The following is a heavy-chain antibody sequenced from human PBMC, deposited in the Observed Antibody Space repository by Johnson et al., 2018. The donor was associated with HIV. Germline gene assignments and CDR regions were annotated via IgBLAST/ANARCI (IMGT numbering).Heavy chain of an antibody. V-gene: IGHV3-11*04. Sequence: QVQLVESGGGLVKPGGSLRLSCAASGFTFSDYYMSWIRQAPGKGLEWVSYISSSGSTIYYADSVKGRLTISRDNAKNSLYLQMNSLRAEDTAVYYCATLKGPRLHIAARRPDAFDIWGQGTMVTVSS. CDR1: GFTFSDYY. J-gene: IGHJ3*02. CDR3: ATLKGPRLHIAARRPDAFDI. D-gene: IGHD6-6*01. CDR2: ISSSGSTI.